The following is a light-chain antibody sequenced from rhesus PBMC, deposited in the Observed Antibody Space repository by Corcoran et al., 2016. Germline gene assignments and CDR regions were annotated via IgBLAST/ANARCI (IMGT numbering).Light chain of an antibody. J-gene: IGKJ1*01. CDR2: GGS. CDR3: MQHKAVPWT. CDR1: QSLLHTDGYTY. Sequence: DIVMTQTPLSLPVTPGEPASISCRSSQSLLHTDGYTYLDWYLQKPGQFPQLLFYGGSNRASGVPDRFRGRGSGTDFKLKISKVEAEDVGVYYCMQHKAVPWTCGQGTKVEIK. V-gene: IGKV2-61*01.